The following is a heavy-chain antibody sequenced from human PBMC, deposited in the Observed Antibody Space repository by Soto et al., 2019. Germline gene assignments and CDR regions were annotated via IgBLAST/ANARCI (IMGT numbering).Heavy chain of an antibody. V-gene: IGHV1-69*08. CDR3: VREVGDGYKSIY. J-gene: IGHJ4*02. Sequence: QVQLVQSGAEVKKPGSSVKVSCKASGGTFSSYTISWVRQAPGQGLEWMGRIIPILGTANYAQKFQGRVTITADKSTSTAYMELSSLRSEDTAVYYCVREVGDGYKSIYWGQGTLVTVSS. D-gene: IGHD1-26*01. CDR1: GGTFSSYT. CDR2: IIPILGTA.